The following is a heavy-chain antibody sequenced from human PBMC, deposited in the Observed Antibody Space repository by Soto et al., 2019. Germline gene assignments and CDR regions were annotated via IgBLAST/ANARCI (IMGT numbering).Heavy chain of an antibody. Sequence: QAGGSLRLSCAASGFTFSSYAMSWVRQAPGKGLEWVSASSGSGGSTYYTDSVKGRYTISRNNSKNTLHLQMNSLRAEDTAVDYCAKPRSTVVTHWYFDLWGRGTLVTVSS. CDR1: GFTFSSYA. V-gene: IGHV3-23*01. D-gene: IGHD4-17*01. CDR3: AKPRSTVVTHWYFDL. J-gene: IGHJ2*01. CDR2: SSGSGGST.